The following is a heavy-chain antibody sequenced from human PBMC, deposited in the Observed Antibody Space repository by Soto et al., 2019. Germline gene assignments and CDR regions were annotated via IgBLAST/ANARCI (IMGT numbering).Heavy chain of an antibody. D-gene: IGHD2-2*01. Sequence: SVKVSCKASGFTFTSSAVQWVRQARGQRLEWIGWIVVGSGNTNYAQKFQGRVTITADESTSTAYMELSSLRSEDTAVYYCARRAVPAAQYYFDYWGQGTLVTVSS. V-gene: IGHV1-58*01. CDR2: IVVGSGNT. CDR1: GFTFTSSA. CDR3: ARRAVPAAQYYFDY. J-gene: IGHJ4*02.